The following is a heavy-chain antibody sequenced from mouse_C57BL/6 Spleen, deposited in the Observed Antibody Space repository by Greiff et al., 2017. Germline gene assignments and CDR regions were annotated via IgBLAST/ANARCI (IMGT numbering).Heavy chain of an antibody. V-gene: IGHV8-12*01. D-gene: IGHD2-13*01. J-gene: IGHJ1*03. CDR1: GFSLSTSGMG. CDR2: TYWDDDK. Sequence: QVTLKESGPGILQSSQTLSLTCSFSGFSLSTSGMGVSWIRQPSGKGLEWLAHTYWDDDKSYNPSLKSRPTISKDTSRNQVFLKISSVDTADTAPYYCARGDYGDFDVWGTGTTVTVSS. CDR3: ARGDYGDFDV.